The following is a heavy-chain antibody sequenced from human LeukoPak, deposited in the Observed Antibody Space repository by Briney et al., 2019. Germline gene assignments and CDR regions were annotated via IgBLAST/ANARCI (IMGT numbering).Heavy chain of an antibody. J-gene: IGHJ4*02. V-gene: IGHV3-7*01. CDR2: VKEDGTTK. CDR3: VSQEVVPH. D-gene: IGHD2-15*01. Sequence: GGSLRLSCAASGFSFTNYWMSWVRQAPGKGLEWVANVKEDGTTKQYVDSVKGRFTISRDNAKNSLYLQMNSLRAEDTAVYYCVSQEVVPHWGQGTLVSVSS. CDR1: GFSFTNYW.